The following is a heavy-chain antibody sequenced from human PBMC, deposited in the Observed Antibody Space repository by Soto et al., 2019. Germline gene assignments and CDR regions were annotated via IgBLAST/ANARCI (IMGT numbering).Heavy chain of an antibody. V-gene: IGHV4-34*01. J-gene: IGHJ5*02. CDR2: INHSGST. CDR1: GGSFSGYY. Sequence: PSETLSLTCAVYGGSFSGYYWSWIRQPPGKGLEWIGEINHSGSTNYNPSLKSRVTISVDTSKNQFSPKLSSVTAADTAVYYCARAPRIVVSSMMDWFDPWGQGTLVTVSS. D-gene: IGHD3-22*01. CDR3: ARAPRIVVSSMMDWFDP.